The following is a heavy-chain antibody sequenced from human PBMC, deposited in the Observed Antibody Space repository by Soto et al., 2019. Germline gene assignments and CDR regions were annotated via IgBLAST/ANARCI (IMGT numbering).Heavy chain of an antibody. D-gene: IGHD3-10*01. CDR2: IYWDDDE. CDR1: GFSLTTDGVG. CDR3: AHSRNLITEDAQVGDFDY. J-gene: IGHJ4*02. V-gene: IGHV2-5*02. Sequence: QITLKESGPTLVKPTQTLTLTCNFSGFSLTTDGVGVGWVRQPPGGALEWHSLIYWDDDERYSPSLKTRLTITKDPSKNQVDLIMTNMDPVDTATYYCAHSRNLITEDAQVGDFDYWGQGILVTVSS.